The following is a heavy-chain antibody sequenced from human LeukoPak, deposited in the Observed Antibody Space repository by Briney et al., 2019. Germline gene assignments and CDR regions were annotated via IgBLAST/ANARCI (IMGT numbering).Heavy chain of an antibody. V-gene: IGHV3-15*01. Sequence: GGSLRLSCAASGFTFSNAWMNWVRQAPGKGLEWVGRIKSKGDGGTTDYAAPVKGRFTISRDDSKNTLYLQMNSLRAEDTALYYCAKAAYGDYVNWFDPWGQGTLVTVSS. CDR2: IKSKGDGGTT. CDR1: GFTFSNAW. D-gene: IGHD4-17*01. CDR3: AKAAYGDYVNWFDP. J-gene: IGHJ5*02.